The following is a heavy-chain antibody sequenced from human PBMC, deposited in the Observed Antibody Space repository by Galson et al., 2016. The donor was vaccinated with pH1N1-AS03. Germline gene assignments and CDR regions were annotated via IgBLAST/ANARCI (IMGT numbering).Heavy chain of an antibody. Sequence: SLRLSCAASGFSFRDYPMTWIRQAPGKGLEWISYISNSGSYTNNADSVKGRITISRDNAKNSVFLQMNSLTVEDTAVYYCARGASIKMVRGVHLEYWGQGTQVTVSS. J-gene: IGHJ4*02. V-gene: IGHV3-11*06. CDR1: GFSFRDYP. CDR2: ISNSGSYT. CDR3: ARGASIKMVRGVHLEY. D-gene: IGHD3-10*01.